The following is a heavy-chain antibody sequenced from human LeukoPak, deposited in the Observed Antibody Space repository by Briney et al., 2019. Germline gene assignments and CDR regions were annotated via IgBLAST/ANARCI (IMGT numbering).Heavy chain of an antibody. V-gene: IGHV4-34*01. J-gene: IGHJ5*02. D-gene: IGHD1-26*01. CDR2: GSDRGGT. Sequence: SETLSLTCAVFGASLNGHYWSWIRQFPGKGLEWIGEGSDRGGTKYNPSLKSRVAISADTSKNQFSLRLTSVTAADTAVYHCAMNGQSGFSFDPWGQGTLVTVSS. CDR1: GASLNGHY. CDR3: AMNGQSGFSFDP.